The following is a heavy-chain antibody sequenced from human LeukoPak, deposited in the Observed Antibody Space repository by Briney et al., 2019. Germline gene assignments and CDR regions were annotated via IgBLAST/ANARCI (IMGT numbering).Heavy chain of an antibody. CDR1: GFTFNSYD. CDR2: ISGSGGST. V-gene: IGHV3-23*01. Sequence: GGSLRLSCAASGFTFNSYDMSWVRQAPGKGLEWVSAISGSGGSTYYADSVKGRFTISRDDSKNTLYLQMNSLRAEDTAVYYCAKRGVRSSSKYYYYMDVWGKGTTVTVSS. J-gene: IGHJ6*03. D-gene: IGHD6-6*01. CDR3: AKRGVRSSSKYYYYMDV.